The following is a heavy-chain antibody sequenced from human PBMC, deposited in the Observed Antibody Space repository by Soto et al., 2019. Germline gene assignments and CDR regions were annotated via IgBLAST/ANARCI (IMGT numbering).Heavy chain of an antibody. J-gene: IGHJ6*03. CDR1: GGSISISSYY. CDR3: ASGAGIFGVVILYYYMDV. V-gene: IGHV4-39*01. CDR2: IYYSGST. D-gene: IGHD3-3*01. Sequence: SDTLSLTCTVSGGSISISSYYWGWILHPPGKGLEWIGSIYYSGSTYYNPSLKSRVTISVDTSKNQFSLKLSSVTAADTAVYYCASGAGIFGVVILYYYMDVWGKGTTVTAP.